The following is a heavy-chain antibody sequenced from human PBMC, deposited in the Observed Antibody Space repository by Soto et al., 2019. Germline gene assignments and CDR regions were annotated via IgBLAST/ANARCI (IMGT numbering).Heavy chain of an antibody. Sequence: ASVKVSCKASGYTFTDYYMHWVRQAPGQGLEWMGWINPKTGGTNYVQKFQGRVTITRDTSASTAYMELSSLRSEDTAVYYCAAVAVRFDYWGQGTLVTVSS. CDR2: INPKTGGT. J-gene: IGHJ4*02. CDR1: GYTFTDYY. V-gene: IGHV1-2*02. CDR3: AAVAVRFDY. D-gene: IGHD6-19*01.